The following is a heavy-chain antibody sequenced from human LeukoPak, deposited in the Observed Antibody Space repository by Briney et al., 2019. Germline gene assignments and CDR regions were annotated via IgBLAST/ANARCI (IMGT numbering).Heavy chain of an antibody. J-gene: IGHJ6*03. V-gene: IGHV3-48*01. CDR3: ARESQTPHFFYYMDV. CDR1: GFTFSSYS. D-gene: IGHD2-15*01. CDR2: ISSSSSTI. Sequence: GGSLRLSCAASGFTFSSYSMNWVRQAPGKGLEWVSYISSSSSTIYYADSVKGRFTICRDNAKNSLYLQMNSLRAEDTAVYYCARESQTPHFFYYMDVWGKGTTVTVSS.